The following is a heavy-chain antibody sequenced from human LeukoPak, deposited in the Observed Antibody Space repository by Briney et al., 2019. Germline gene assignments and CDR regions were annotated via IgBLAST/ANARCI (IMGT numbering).Heavy chain of an antibody. J-gene: IGHJ3*02. D-gene: IGHD3-22*01. Sequence: PGGSLRLSCAASGFTVSSNYMSWVRQAPGKGLEWVSVIYSGGSTYYADSVKGRFTISRDNSKNTLSLQMNSLRAEDTAVYYCAKDLGYYDSSGWDAFDIWGQGTMVTVSS. CDR1: GFTVSSNY. CDR3: AKDLGYYDSSGWDAFDI. CDR2: IYSGGST. V-gene: IGHV3-53*05.